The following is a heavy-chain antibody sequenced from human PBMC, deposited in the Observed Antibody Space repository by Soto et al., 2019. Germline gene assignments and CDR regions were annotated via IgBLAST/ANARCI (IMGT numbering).Heavy chain of an antibody. D-gene: IGHD3-10*01. Sequence: PGGSLRLSCAASGFTFSDHYMSWIRQAPGGGLEWISYISGSGDSIYYADSVKGRFSISRDNAKNSLYLQMNSLRAEDTGVYYCSRYGAFDIWGQGTMVTVSS. CDR1: GFTFSDHY. CDR2: ISGSGDSI. CDR3: SRYGAFDI. V-gene: IGHV3-11*01. J-gene: IGHJ3*02.